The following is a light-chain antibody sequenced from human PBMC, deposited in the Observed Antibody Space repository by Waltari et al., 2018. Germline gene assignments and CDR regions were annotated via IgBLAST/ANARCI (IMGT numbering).Light chain of an antibody. Sequence: EIVMTQSPATLSVSPGERATLSCRASQSVSSNLAWYQQKPGQAPRLLIYGASTRATGIPARCSGSGSGTEFTLTISSLQSEDVAVYYCQQYNNWLITFGQGTRLEIK. CDR2: GAS. CDR1: QSVSSN. V-gene: IGKV3-15*01. J-gene: IGKJ5*01. CDR3: QQYNNWLIT.